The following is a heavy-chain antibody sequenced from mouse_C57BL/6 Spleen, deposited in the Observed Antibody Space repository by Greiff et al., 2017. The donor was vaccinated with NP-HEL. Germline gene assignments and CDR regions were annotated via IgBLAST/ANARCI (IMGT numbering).Heavy chain of an antibody. V-gene: IGHV14-2*01. D-gene: IGHD1-1*01. CDR3: ARYDYGSSYYAMDY. CDR1: GFNIKDYY. J-gene: IGHJ4*01. CDR2: IDPEDGDT. Sequence: VQLQQSGAELVKPGASVKLSCTASGFNIKDYYMHWVKQRTEQGLEWIGRIDPEDGDTKYAPKFQGKATITADTSSNTAYLQLSSLTSEDTAVYYCARYDYGSSYYAMDYWGQGTSVTVSS.